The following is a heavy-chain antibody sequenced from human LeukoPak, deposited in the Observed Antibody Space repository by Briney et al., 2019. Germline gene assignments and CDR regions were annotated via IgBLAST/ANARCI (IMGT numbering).Heavy chain of an antibody. CDR2: ISSDGGRT. J-gene: IGHJ4*02. V-gene: IGHV3-64D*09. Sequence: PGGSLRLSCSASGFTFSSFAMFWVRQAPGKGLEYVSGISSDGGRTNYADSVKARFTISRDNSKVTLYLQMTSLRPEDTAIYYCVKDPSGNYFYFDYWDQGTLVTVSS. D-gene: IGHD1-26*01. CDR3: VKDPSGNYFYFDY. CDR1: GFTFSSFA.